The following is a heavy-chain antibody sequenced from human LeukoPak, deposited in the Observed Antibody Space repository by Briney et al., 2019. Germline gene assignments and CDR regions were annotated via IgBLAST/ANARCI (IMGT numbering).Heavy chain of an antibody. CDR1: GGSISSYY. D-gene: IGHD2-2*01. J-gene: IGHJ5*02. Sequence: SETLSLTCTVSGGSISSYYWSWIRQPPGKGPEWIGYIYYSGSTNYNPSLKSRVTISVDTSKNQFSLKLSSVTAADTAVYYCARGLPSSTRTYNWFDPWGPGTLVTVSS. CDR2: IYYSGST. CDR3: ARGLPSSTRTYNWFDP. V-gene: IGHV4-59*08.